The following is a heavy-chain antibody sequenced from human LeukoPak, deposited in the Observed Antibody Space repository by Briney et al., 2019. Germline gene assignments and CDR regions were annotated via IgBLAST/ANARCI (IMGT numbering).Heavy chain of an antibody. CDR3: AKTTRSVAGPFDY. Sequence: GGSLRLSCAASGFTFSRYAMSWVRQAPGKGLEWVSAISCSGGSTYYADSVKGRFTISRDNSKNTLYLQMNSLRAEDTAVYYRAKTTRSVAGPFDYWGQGTLVTVSS. J-gene: IGHJ4*02. D-gene: IGHD6-19*01. CDR1: GFTFSRYA. CDR2: ISCSGGST. V-gene: IGHV3-23*01.